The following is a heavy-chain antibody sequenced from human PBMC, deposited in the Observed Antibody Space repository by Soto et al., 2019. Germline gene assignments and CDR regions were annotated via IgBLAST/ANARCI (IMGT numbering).Heavy chain of an antibody. V-gene: IGHV3-48*03. J-gene: IGHJ4*02. CDR2: ISTSGSTI. CDR3: ARELAAAGSFDY. CDR1: GFTFSRYE. Sequence: LRLSCAASGFTFSRYEMNWVRQAPGKGLEWISYISTSGSTIYYADSVKGRFTISRDNAKNSLYLQMNSLRAEDTAVYYCARELAAAGSFDYWGQGTLVTVSS. D-gene: IGHD6-13*01.